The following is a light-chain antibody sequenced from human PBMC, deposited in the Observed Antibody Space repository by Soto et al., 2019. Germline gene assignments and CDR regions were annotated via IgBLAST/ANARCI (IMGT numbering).Light chain of an antibody. J-gene: IGLJ3*02. CDR2: NSH. Sequence: QSVLTQPPSASGSPGQSVTISCTGTTRDVGGYNYVSWYQQHPGQAPKLLISNSHQRPSGVPDRFSGSKSGTSASLAISGLRSEDEADYYCAAWDDSLSGWVFGGGTQLTVL. V-gene: IGLV2-8*01. CDR3: AAWDDSLSGWV. CDR1: TRDVGGYNY.